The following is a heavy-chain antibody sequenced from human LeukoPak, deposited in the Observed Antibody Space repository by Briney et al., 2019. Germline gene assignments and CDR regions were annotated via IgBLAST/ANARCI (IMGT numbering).Heavy chain of an antibody. CDR2: IYYSGST. CDR1: RGSISSGGYY. Sequence: SETLSLTSTVSRGSISSGGYYWSWVRQHPGKGLEWIGYIYYSGSTYYNPSLKSRVTISVDTSKNQFSLKLSSVTAADTAVYYCARSIAARARGTDYWGQGTLVTVSS. J-gene: IGHJ4*02. V-gene: IGHV4-31*03. CDR3: ARSIAARARGTDY. D-gene: IGHD6-6*01.